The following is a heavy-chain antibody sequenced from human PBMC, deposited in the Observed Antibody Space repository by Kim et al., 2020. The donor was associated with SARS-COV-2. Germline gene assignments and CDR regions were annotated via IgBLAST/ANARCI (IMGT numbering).Heavy chain of an antibody. V-gene: IGHV7-4-1*02. CDR2: INTNTVNP. J-gene: IGHJ5*02. Sequence: ASVKVSCKASGYTFTSYAMNWVRQAPGQGLEWMGWINTNTVNPTYAQGFTGRFVFSLDTSVSTAYLQISSLKAEDTAVYYCARDWGHYYGSGSYYRNWFDPWGQGTLVTVSS. CDR1: GYTFTSYA. CDR3: ARDWGHYYGSGSYYRNWFDP. D-gene: IGHD3-10*01.